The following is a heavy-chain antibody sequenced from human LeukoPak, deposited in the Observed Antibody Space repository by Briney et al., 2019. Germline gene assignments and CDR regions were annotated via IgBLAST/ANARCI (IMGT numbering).Heavy chain of an antibody. CDR3: ARAYDFWSGYHHETADY. D-gene: IGHD3-3*01. J-gene: IGHJ4*02. V-gene: IGHV3-23*01. CDR1: GFTFSSYA. CDR2: ISGGDGST. Sequence: GGSLRLSCAASGFTFSSYAMSWVRLAPGKGLKWVSSISGGDGSTYYANSVKGRFTISRDNAKNSLYLQMNSLRAEDTAVYYCARAYDFWSGYHHETADYWGQGTLVTVSS.